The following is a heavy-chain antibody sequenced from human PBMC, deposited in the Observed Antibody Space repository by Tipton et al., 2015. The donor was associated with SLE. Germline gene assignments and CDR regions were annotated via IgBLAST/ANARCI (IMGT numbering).Heavy chain of an antibody. V-gene: IGHV4-39*07. CDR1: GGSISGATYY. D-gene: IGHD3-22*01. CDR2: INHSGST. Sequence: TLSLTCTVSGGSISGATYYWGWIRQPPGKGLEWIGEINHSGSTNYNPSLKSRVTISVDTSKNQFSLKLSSVTAADTAVYYCAREGPEYYYDSSGRGLDVWGQGTTVTVSS. CDR3: AREGPEYYYDSSGRGLDV. J-gene: IGHJ6*02.